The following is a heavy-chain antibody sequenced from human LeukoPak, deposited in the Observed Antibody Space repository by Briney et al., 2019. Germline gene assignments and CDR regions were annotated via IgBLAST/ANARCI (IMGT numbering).Heavy chain of an antibody. CDR1: GYTFTGYY. CDR3: ATLRVVPAAAVAFDI. CDR2: INPNSGGT. V-gene: IGHV1-2*02. Sequence: ASVKVSCKASGYTFTGYYMHWVRQAPGQGLEWMGWINPNSGGTNYVQKFQGRVTMTRDTSISTAYMELSRLRSDDTAVYYCATLRVVPAAAVAFDIWGQGTMVTVSS. J-gene: IGHJ3*02. D-gene: IGHD2-2*01.